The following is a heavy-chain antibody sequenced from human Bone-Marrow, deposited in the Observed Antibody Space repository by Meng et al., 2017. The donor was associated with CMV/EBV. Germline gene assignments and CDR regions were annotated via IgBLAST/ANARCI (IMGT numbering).Heavy chain of an antibody. CDR2: ISAYNGNT. CDR3: ARVGVTGTRVDQYYGMDV. V-gene: IGHV1-18*01. CDR1: GYTFTSYG. D-gene: IGHD1-7*01. J-gene: IGHJ6*02. Sequence: ASVMVSCKATGYTFTSYGISWVRQAPGQGRQWMGWISAYNGNTNYAQKLQGRVTMTTDTSTSTAYMELRSLRSDDTAVYYCARVGVTGTRVDQYYGMDVWGQGTTVTVSS.